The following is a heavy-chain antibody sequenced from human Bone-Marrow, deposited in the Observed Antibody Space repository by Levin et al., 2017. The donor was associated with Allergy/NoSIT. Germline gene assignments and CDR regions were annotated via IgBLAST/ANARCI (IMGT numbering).Heavy chain of an antibody. CDR1: GFTFSSQW. Sequence: SCAASGFTFSSQWMSWVRQAPGKGLEWVATIGLDGSEKSYVDSVKGRFIVSRDNAKNSLYLQMNSLRSEDTAVYYCARGPFWGQGTMVTVSS. CDR3: ARGPF. CDR2: IGLDGSEK. V-gene: IGHV3-7*04. J-gene: IGHJ3*01.